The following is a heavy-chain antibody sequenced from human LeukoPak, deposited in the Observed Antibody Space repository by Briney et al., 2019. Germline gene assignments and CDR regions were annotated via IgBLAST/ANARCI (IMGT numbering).Heavy chain of an antibody. J-gene: IGHJ4*02. D-gene: IGHD5-18*01. V-gene: IGHV3-7*01. CDR2: IKQDGSEK. CDR1: GFTFSSYC. Sequence: PGGSLRLSCAASGFTFSSYCMSWVRQAPGKGLEWVANIKQDGSEKYYVDSVKGRFTISRDNAKNSLYLQMNSLRAEDTAVYYCASGYPIDYWGQGTLVTVSS. CDR3: ASGYPIDY.